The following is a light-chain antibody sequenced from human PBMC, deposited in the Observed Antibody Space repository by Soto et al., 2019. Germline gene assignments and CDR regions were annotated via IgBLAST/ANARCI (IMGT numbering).Light chain of an antibody. CDR1: TSDIGFYDY. Sequence: QSVLTQPASVSGSPGQSLTISCTGTTSDIGFYDYVSWYQQYPGKAPKLLIYGVTIRPSGISNRFSGSKSGSTASLTISGLRDEDEADYYCNSYTTSYSWVFGGGTKVTVL. CDR2: GVT. V-gene: IGLV2-14*01. J-gene: IGLJ3*02. CDR3: NSYTTSYSWV.